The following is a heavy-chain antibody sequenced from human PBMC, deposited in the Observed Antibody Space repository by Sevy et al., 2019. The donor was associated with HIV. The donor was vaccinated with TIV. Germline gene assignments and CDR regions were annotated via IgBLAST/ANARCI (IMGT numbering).Heavy chain of an antibody. Sequence: ASVKVSCKASGYTFTGYYMHWVRQAPGQGLEWMGWINPNSGGTNYAQKFQGRVTMTRDTSISTAYMEPSRLRSEDTAVYYCAGGKVVVPAGMPDYWGQGTLVTVS. D-gene: IGHD2-2*01. CDR1: GYTFTGYY. CDR3: AGGKVVVPAGMPDY. J-gene: IGHJ4*02. CDR2: INPNSGGT. V-gene: IGHV1-2*02.